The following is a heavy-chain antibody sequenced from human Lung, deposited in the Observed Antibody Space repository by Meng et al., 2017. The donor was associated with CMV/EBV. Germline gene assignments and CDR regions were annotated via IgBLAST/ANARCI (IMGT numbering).Heavy chain of an antibody. CDR1: GFTFSIYG. V-gene: IGHV3-30*02. CDR3: AKGKTAIAAAGPLDY. CDR2: IRYDGSNK. D-gene: IGHD6-13*01. J-gene: IGHJ4*02. Sequence: GESLKISCAASGFTFSIYGMHWVRQAPGKGLEWVAFIRYDGSNKYYADSVKGRFTISRDNSKNTLYLQMNSLRAEDTAVYYCAKGKTAIAAAGPLDYWGQGXLVTVSS.